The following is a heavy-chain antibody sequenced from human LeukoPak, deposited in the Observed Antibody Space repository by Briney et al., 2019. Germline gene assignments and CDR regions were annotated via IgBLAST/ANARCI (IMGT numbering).Heavy chain of an antibody. CDR2: IWFDGSNI. CDR1: GFTFSNYG. CDR3: ARGHGDYSFDY. D-gene: IGHD4-17*01. J-gene: IGHJ4*02. V-gene: IGHV3-33*01. Sequence: GRSLRLSCVASGFTFSNYGMHWVRQAPGKGLEWVAIIWFDGSNIYYADSVKGRFTISRDNSKNTLFLQMNSLRAEDTAVYYCARGHGDYSFDYWGQGTLVTVSS.